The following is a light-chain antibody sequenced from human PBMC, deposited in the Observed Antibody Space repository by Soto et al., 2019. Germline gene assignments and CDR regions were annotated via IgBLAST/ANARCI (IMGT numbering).Light chain of an antibody. CDR2: GAS. V-gene: IGKV3-20*01. Sequence: EIVLTQSPGTLSLSPGERATLSCRASHSISSSYLAWYQQKPGQAPRLLIYGASNRATDIPDRFSGSGSGTDFTLTISRLEPEDFVVYYCQQFSAFPRTFGQGTKVDI. J-gene: IGKJ1*01. CDR3: QQFSAFPRT. CDR1: HSISSSY.